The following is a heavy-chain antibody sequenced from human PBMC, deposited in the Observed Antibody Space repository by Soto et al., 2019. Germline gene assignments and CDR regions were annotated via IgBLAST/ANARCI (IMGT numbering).Heavy chain of an antibody. CDR1: GGSISSGGYS. V-gene: IGHV4-30-2*01. Sequence: PSETLSLTCAVSGGSISSGGYSWSWIRQPPGKGLEWIGYIYHSGSTYYNPSLKSRVTISVDRSKNQFSLKMSSVTAADTAVYYCARGRTLITGTSFDYWGQGTLVTVSS. CDR3: ARGRTLITGTSFDY. J-gene: IGHJ4*02. D-gene: IGHD1-20*01. CDR2: IYHSGST.